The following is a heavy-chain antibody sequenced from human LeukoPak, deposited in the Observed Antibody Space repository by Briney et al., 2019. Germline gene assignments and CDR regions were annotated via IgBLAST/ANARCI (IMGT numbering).Heavy chain of an antibody. J-gene: IGHJ4*02. CDR1: GGSFSGYY. D-gene: IGHD3-22*01. Sequence: SETLSLTCAVYGGSFSGYYWSWIRQPPGKGLEWIGEINHSGSTNYNPSLKSRVTISVDTSKNQSSLKLSSVTAADTAVYYCARGGSGYYLHKTFDYWGQGTLVTVSS. CDR3: ARGGSGYYLHKTFDY. V-gene: IGHV4-34*01. CDR2: INHSGST.